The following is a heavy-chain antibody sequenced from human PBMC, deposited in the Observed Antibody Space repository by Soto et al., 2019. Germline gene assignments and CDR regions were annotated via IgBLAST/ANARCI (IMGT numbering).Heavy chain of an antibody. Sequence: GGSLRLSCAASGFTFSSYGMHWVRQAPGKGLEWVAVIWYDGSNKYYADSVKGRFTISRDNSKNTLYLQMNSLRAEDTAVYYCARAEVTHSSIVGWYSSSSGIGYYGMDVWGQGTTVTVSS. CDR2: IWYDGSNK. CDR3: ARAEVTHSSIVGWYSSSSGIGYYGMDV. D-gene: IGHD6-6*01. J-gene: IGHJ6*02. V-gene: IGHV3-33*01. CDR1: GFTFSSYG.